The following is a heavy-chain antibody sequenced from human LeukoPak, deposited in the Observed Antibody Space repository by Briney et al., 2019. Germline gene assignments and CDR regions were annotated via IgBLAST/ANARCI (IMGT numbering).Heavy chain of an antibody. V-gene: IGHV4-34*01. CDR2: INHSGST. Sequence: TSETLSLTCAAYGGSFSGYYWSWIRQPPGKGLEWIGEINHSGSTNYNPSLKSRVTISVDTSKNQFSLKLSSVTAADTAVYYCARASIVVVVAATTGRGWFDPWGQGTLVTVSP. D-gene: IGHD2-15*01. CDR3: ARASIVVVVAATTGRGWFDP. CDR1: GGSFSGYY. J-gene: IGHJ5*02.